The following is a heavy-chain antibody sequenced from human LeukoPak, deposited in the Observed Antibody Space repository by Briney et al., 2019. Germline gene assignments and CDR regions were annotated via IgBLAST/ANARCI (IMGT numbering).Heavy chain of an antibody. CDR1: GGTFSSYA. CDR3: ARTVSPLGYYYYGMDV. D-gene: IGHD4-4*01. CDR2: IIPILGIA. V-gene: IGHV1-69*04. J-gene: IGHJ6*02. Sequence: GASVKVSCKASGGTFSSYAISWVRQAPGQGLEWMGRIIPILGIAHYAQKFQGRVTITADKSTSTAYMELSSLRSEDTAVYYCARTVSPLGYYYYGMDVWGQGTTVTVSS.